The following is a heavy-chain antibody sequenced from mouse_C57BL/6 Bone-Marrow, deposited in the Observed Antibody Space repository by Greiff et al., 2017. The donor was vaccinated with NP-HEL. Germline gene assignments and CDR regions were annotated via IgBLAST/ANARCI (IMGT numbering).Heavy chain of an antibody. D-gene: IGHD2-2*01. CDR2: ISDGGSYT. Sequence: EVQRVESGGGLVKPGGSLKLSCAASGFTFSSYAMSWVRQTPDKRLEWVATISDGGSYTYYPDNVKGRFTISRDNAKNNLYLQMSHLKSEDTAMYYCARDQGLRGNFDYWGQGTTLTVSS. J-gene: IGHJ2*01. CDR1: GFTFSSYA. CDR3: ARDQGLRGNFDY. V-gene: IGHV5-4*01.